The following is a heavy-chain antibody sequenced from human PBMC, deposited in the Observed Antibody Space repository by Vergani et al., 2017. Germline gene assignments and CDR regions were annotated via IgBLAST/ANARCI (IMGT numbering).Heavy chain of an antibody. D-gene: IGHD3-3*01. CDR3: AGGAHYDFWSGYWDDY. CDR1: GFTFSSYG. CDR2: ISYDGSNK. Sequence: VQLVESGGGVVQPGRSLRLSCAASGFTFSSYGMHWVRQAPGKGLEWVAVISYDGSNKYYADSVKGRFTISRDNSKNTLYLQMNSLRAEDTAVYYCAGGAHYDFWSGYWDDYWGQGTLVTVSS. J-gene: IGHJ4*02. V-gene: IGHV3-30*03.